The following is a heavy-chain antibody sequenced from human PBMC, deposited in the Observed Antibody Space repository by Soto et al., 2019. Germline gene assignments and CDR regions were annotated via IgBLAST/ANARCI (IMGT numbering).Heavy chain of an antibody. CDR1: GYSFTSYW. CDR2: IYPGDSDT. J-gene: IGHJ6*02. CDR3: ARQYSSSWYGMDV. Sequence: GESLKISCXGSGYSFTSYWIGWVRQMPGKGLEWMGIIYPGDSDTRYSPSFQGQVTISADKSISTAYLQWSSLKASDTAMYYCARQYSSSWYGMDVWGQGTTVTVSS. D-gene: IGHD6-13*01. V-gene: IGHV5-51*01.